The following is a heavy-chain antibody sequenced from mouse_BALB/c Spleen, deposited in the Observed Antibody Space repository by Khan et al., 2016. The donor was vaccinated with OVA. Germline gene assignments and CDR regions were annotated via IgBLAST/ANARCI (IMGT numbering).Heavy chain of an antibody. CDR1: GFSLTTYG. Sequence: QVQLKQSGPGLVQASQSLSITCTVTGFSLTTYGVHWVRQSPGKGLEWLGVIWSGGTTDYNAPFISRLNITKDNSKSQVFFKMNSLRTDDTAMYYCARNSYMYDFTYWGQGTLVTVSA. V-gene: IGHV2-2*01. J-gene: IGHJ3*01. CDR2: IWSGGTT. D-gene: IGHD2-14*01. CDR3: ARNSYMYDFTY.